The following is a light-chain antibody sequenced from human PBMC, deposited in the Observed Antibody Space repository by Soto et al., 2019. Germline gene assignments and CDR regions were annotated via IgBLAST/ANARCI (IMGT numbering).Light chain of an antibody. CDR2: GAS. J-gene: IGKJ4*01. CDR1: QSIRSN. CDR3: QQYDDWPPLT. Sequence: EIVMTQSPATLSVSPGERATLSCRASQSIRSNIAWYQQKPGQAPRLLIYGASTRATGIPARFSGSGSGTEFTLTSSSLQSEDFAVCYCQQYDDWPPLTFGGGTKVDIK. V-gene: IGKV3D-15*01.